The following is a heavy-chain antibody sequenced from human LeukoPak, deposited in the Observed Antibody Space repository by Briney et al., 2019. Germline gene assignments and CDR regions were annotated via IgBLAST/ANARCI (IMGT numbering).Heavy chain of an antibody. V-gene: IGHV4-34*01. Sequence: PSETLSLTCAVYGGSFSGYYWSWIRQPPGKGLEWIGEINHSGSTNYNPSLKSRVTISVDTSKNQFSLKLSSVTAADTAVYYCARGKDILTGYYSSEDYWGQGTLVTVSS. CDR3: ARGKDILTGYYSSEDY. J-gene: IGHJ4*02. D-gene: IGHD3-9*01. CDR1: GGSFSGYY. CDR2: INHSGST.